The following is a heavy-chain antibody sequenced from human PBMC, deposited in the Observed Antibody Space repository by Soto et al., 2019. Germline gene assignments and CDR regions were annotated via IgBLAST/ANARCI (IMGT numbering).Heavy chain of an antibody. CDR1: GFTFDDYA. Sequence: SLRLSCAASGFTFDDYAMHWVRQAPGKGLEWVSGISWNSGSIGYADSVKGRFTISRDNAKNSLYLQINSLRAEDTALYYCAKGRGVRGKYYYYYGMDVWGQGTTVTVSS. J-gene: IGHJ6*02. CDR3: AKGRGVRGKYYYYYGMDV. D-gene: IGHD3-10*01. CDR2: ISWNSGSI. V-gene: IGHV3-9*01.